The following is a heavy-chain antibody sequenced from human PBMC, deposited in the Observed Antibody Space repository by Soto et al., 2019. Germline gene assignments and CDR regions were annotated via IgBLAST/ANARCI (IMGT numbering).Heavy chain of an antibody. Sequence: EVQLVQSGAEVKKPGESLKISCKGSGYSFTSYWIGWVRQMPGKGLEWMGIIYPGDSDTRYSPSFQGQVTISADKSISTAYLQWSSLKASDTAMYYCARLGIFGVVIMGTPAVPRGTYDYWGQGTLVTVSS. CDR1: GYSFTSYW. D-gene: IGHD3-3*01. CDR3: ARLGIFGVVIMGTPAVPRGTYDY. CDR2: IYPGDSDT. J-gene: IGHJ4*02. V-gene: IGHV5-51*01.